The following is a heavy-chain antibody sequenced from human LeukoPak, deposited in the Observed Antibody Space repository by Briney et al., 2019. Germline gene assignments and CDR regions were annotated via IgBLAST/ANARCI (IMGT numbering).Heavy chain of an antibody. Sequence: SETLSLTCTVSGGSISSSSYYWGWIRQPPGKGLEWIGSIYYSGSTYYNPSLKSRVTISVDTSKNQFSLKLSSVTAADTAVYYCARAVVVAYYYYYYMDVWGKGTTVTVSS. D-gene: IGHD2-15*01. CDR1: GGSISSSSYY. CDR3: ARAVVVAYYYYYYMDV. J-gene: IGHJ6*03. V-gene: IGHV4-39*07. CDR2: IYYSGST.